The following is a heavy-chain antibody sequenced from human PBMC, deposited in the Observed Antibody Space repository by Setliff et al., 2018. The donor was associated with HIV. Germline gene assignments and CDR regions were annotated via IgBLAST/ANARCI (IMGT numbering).Heavy chain of an antibody. J-gene: IGHJ4*02. CDR2: IIPMFGTT. CDR3: ARGYDGSGFYYVY. D-gene: IGHD3-22*01. V-gene: IGHV1-69*13. Sequence: GASVKVSCKASGVTFRRFAFSWVRQAPGQGLEWMGGIIPMFGTTNYAQKFQGRVTITADESTSTAYMELRSLRSDDTAVYYCARGYDGSGFYYVYWGQGTLVTVSS. CDR1: GVTFRRFA.